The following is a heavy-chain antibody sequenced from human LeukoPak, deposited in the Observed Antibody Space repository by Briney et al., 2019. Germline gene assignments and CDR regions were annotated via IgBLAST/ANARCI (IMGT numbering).Heavy chain of an antibody. J-gene: IGHJ4*02. CDR3: ARSYDFWSGYYIDY. Sequence: SETLSLTCTVSGGSISSSSYYWGWIRQPPGKGLEWIGSIYYSGSTYYNPSLKSRVTISVDTSKNQFSLKLSSVSAADTAVYYCARSYDFWSGYYIDYWGQGTLVTVSP. D-gene: IGHD3-3*01. CDR2: IYYSGST. V-gene: IGHV4-39*01. CDR1: GGSISSSSYY.